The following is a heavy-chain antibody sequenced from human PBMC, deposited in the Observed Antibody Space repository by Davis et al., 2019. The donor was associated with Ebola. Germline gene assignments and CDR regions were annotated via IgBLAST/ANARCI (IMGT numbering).Heavy chain of an antibody. D-gene: IGHD3-10*01. Sequence: SETLSLTCAVYGGSFSGYYWSWIRQPPGKGLEWIGSIYYSGSTYYNPSLKSRVTISVDTSKNQFSLKLSSVTAADTAVHYCARDVLLWFGELFHRPYYFDYWGQGTLVTVSS. CDR3: ARDVLLWFGELFHRPYYFDY. CDR1: GGSFSGYY. CDR2: IYYSGST. V-gene: IGHV4-34*01. J-gene: IGHJ4*02.